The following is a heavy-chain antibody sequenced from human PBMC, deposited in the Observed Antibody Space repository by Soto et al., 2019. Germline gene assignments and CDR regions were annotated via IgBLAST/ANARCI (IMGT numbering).Heavy chain of an antibody. Sequence: SVKVSFKASGGTFSIYAISWVRQAPGQGREWMGGIIPIFGTANYAQKLQGRVTITADKSTSTAYMELSSLRSEDTAVYYCARDSMGTYYDFLSGYFRFVDVWGQGTTVTVSS. CDR3: ARDSMGTYYDFLSGYFRFVDV. D-gene: IGHD3-3*01. CDR2: IIPIFGTA. CDR1: GGTFSIYA. V-gene: IGHV1-69*06. J-gene: IGHJ6*02.